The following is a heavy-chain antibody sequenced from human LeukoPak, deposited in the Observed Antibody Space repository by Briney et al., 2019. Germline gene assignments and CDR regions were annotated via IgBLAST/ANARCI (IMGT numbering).Heavy chain of an antibody. CDR2: ITSNGGST. Sequence: RPGGSLRLSCAASGFTFRNYWMSWVRQTPGKGLEHVAAITSNGGSTYYANSVKGRFSFSRDNSENTLYLQMGSLRPEDMGVYYCARGKLKGDSGNDHFDYWGQGTLVTVSS. J-gene: IGHJ4*02. D-gene: IGHD5-12*01. CDR3: ARGKLKGDSGNDHFDY. V-gene: IGHV3-64*01. CDR1: GFTFRNYW.